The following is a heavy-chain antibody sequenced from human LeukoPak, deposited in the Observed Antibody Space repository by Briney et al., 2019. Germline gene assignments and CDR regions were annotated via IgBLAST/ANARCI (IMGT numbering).Heavy chain of an antibody. CDR2: IKSKRDGGTT. V-gene: IGHV3-15*01. CDR3: TTDGGIGPSPIFDY. CDR1: GFTFTKVW. Sequence: GGSLRLSCAASGFTFTKVWMSWVRQAPGKGLEWIGRIKSKRDGGTTDYAAPVQGRFAMSRNDSQNTVYLQMNSLKTADTAVYYCTTDGGIGPSPIFDYWGQGTLLTVSS. J-gene: IGHJ4*02. D-gene: IGHD6-13*01.